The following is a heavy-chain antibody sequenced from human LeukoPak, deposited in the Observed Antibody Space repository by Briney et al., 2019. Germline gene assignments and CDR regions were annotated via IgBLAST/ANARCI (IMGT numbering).Heavy chain of an antibody. D-gene: IGHD6-13*01. V-gene: IGHV3-7*01. CDR1: GFTFSSYW. Sequence: PGGSLRLSCAASGFTFSSYWMSWVRQAPGKGLEWVANIKQDGSEEYYVNSVKGRFTISRDNAKNSVFLQMTSLRADDTAVYYCARPRGGSSWYYPDYYFDYWGQGTLVTVSS. CDR2: IKQDGSEE. CDR3: ARPRGGSSWYYPDYYFDY. J-gene: IGHJ4*02.